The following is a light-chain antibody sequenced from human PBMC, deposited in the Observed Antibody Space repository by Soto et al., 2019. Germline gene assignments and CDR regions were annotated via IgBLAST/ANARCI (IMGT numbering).Light chain of an antibody. Sequence: QSVLTQPPSVSGAPGQRVTISCTGTSSNIGAHFDVHWYQQLPGAAPKLLIYGNNNRPSGVPDRFSGSKSGTSASLVITGLQSEDEADYYCQSYDTPVYVFGGGTKLTVL. CDR2: GNN. CDR3: QSYDTPVYV. V-gene: IGLV1-40*01. J-gene: IGLJ1*01. CDR1: SSNIGAHFD.